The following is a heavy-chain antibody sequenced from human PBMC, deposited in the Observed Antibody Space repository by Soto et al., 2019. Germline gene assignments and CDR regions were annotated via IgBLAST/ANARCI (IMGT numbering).Heavy chain of an antibody. Sequence: PGGSLRLSCAVSGFSISSYSMHWGRQAPGKGLEYISAIRSDGGYAYYADSVKGRFSISRDNSKNTLYLHMSSVRAEDTAVYYCVKDRYSGYDYYLMDVWGQGTTVTVSS. D-gene: IGHD1-26*01. CDR1: GFSISSYS. CDR2: IRSDGGYA. V-gene: IGHV3-64D*06. CDR3: VKDRYSGYDYYLMDV. J-gene: IGHJ6*02.